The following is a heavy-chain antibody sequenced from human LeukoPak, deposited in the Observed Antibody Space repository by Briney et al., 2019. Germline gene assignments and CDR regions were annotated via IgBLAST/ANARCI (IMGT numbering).Heavy chain of an antibody. J-gene: IGHJ4*02. CDR3: ARDAAVDY. CDR2: ISSSSSTI. Sequence: GGSLRLSCAASGFTFSSYSMNWVRQAPGEGLEWVSYISSSSSTIYYADSVKGRFTISRDNAKNSLYLQMNSLRAEDTAVYYCARDAAVDYWGQGTLVTVSS. V-gene: IGHV3-48*01. D-gene: IGHD6-25*01. CDR1: GFTFSSYS.